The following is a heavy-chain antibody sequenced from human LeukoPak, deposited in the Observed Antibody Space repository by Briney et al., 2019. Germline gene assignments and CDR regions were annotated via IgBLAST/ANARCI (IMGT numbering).Heavy chain of an antibody. CDR1: GGSISSGGYY. Sequence: SQTLSLTCTVSGGSISSGGYYWSWIRQHPGKGLEWIGYIYYSGSTYYNPSLKSRVTISVDTSKNQFSLKLSSVTAADTAVYYCASSVCDSSGYYQRWGQGTLVTVSS. J-gene: IGHJ4*02. CDR3: ASSVCDSSGYYQR. D-gene: IGHD3-22*01. CDR2: IYYSGST. V-gene: IGHV4-31*03.